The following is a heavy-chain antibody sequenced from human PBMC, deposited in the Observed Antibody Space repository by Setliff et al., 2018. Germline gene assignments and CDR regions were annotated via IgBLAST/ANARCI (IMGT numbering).Heavy chain of an antibody. CDR2: INPDSGDT. J-gene: IGHJ5*01. CDR1: GSSFTGHN. D-gene: IGHD2-2*01. CDR3: TRSSSYGMRYWFDS. Sequence: GASVKVSCKVSGSSFTGHNLHWVRQAPGQGLEWMGWINPDSGDTHSPQKFQGRVTMTRDTSMSTVYMELTRLTSDDTAVYYCTRSSSYGMRYWFDSWGQGPLVTSPQ. V-gene: IGHV1-2*02.